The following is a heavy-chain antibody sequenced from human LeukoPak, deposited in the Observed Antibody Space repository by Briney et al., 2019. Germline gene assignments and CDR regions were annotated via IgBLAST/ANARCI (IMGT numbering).Heavy chain of an antibody. V-gene: IGHV4-30-2*01. D-gene: IGHD1-26*01. CDR3: ARSAGNSTPVGATRRYYYYMDV. J-gene: IGHJ6*03. CDR1: GGSISSGGYS. CDR2: IYHDGST. Sequence: PSQTLSLTCAVSGGSISSGGYSLTWIRQPPGKGLEWIGYIYHDGSTYYNPSLKSRVTISVDTSKNQFSLKLSSVTAADTAVYYCARSAGNSTPVGATRRYYYYMDVWGKGTTVTVSS.